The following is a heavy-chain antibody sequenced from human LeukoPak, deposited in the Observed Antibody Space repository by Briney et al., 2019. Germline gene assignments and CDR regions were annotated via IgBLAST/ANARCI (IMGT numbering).Heavy chain of an antibody. D-gene: IGHD3-10*01. Sequence: SETLSLTCAVYGESFSGHYWTWIRQPPGRGLDWIGEINHSRSTTSNPSLNNRVTISVDTSKNQFSLKLTSVTAADTAVYYCARPRYGSGSLDSWGQGTLVTVSS. J-gene: IGHJ4*02. V-gene: IGHV4-34*01. CDR3: ARPRYGSGSLDS. CDR1: GESFSGHY. CDR2: INHSRST.